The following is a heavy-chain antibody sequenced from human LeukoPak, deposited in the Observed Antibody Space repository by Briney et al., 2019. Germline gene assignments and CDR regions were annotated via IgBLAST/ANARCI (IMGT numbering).Heavy chain of an antibody. CDR3: ARAAYDSGSYIVNHDY. J-gene: IGHJ4*02. CDR2: IWYDGSNK. Sequence: GGSLRLSCAASGFTFSSYGMHWVRQAPGKGLEWVAVIWYDGSNKYYADFVKGRFTISRDNSKNTLYLQMNSLRAEDTAVYYCARAAYDSGSYIVNHDYWGQGTLVTVSS. D-gene: IGHD3-22*01. CDR1: GFTFSSYG. V-gene: IGHV3-33*01.